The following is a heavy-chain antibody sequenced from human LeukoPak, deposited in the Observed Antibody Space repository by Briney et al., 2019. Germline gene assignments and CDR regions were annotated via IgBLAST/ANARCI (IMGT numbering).Heavy chain of an antibody. Sequence: SETLSLTCTVSGGSISPYYWSWIRQPPGKGLEWIAYIYYSGSTYYNPSLKSRVTISVDTSKNQFSLKLSSVTAADTAVYYCARDKGGLRDWFDPWGQGTLVTVSS. CDR3: ARDKGGLRDWFDP. CDR2: IYYSGST. CDR1: GGSISPYY. V-gene: IGHV4-59*01. J-gene: IGHJ5*02. D-gene: IGHD4-17*01.